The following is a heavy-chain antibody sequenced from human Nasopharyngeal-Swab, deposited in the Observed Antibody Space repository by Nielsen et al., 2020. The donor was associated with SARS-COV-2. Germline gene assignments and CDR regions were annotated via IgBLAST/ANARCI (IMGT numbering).Heavy chain of an antibody. CDR2: INHSGST. Sequence: SETLSLTCAVYGGSFNGYYWSWIRQPPGKGLEWTGEINHSGSTNYNPSLKSRVTISVDTSKSQFSLKLRSVTAADTAVFYCARHMLGGPTAFDIWGQGTVVTVSS. CDR3: ARHMLGGPTAFDI. D-gene: IGHD2-8*01. V-gene: IGHV4-34*01. J-gene: IGHJ3*02. CDR1: GGSFNGYY.